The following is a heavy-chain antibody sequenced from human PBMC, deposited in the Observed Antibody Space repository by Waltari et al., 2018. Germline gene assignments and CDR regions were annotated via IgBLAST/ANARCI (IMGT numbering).Heavy chain of an antibody. V-gene: IGHV3-48*03. CDR1: GFTSSVYE. Sequence: EVQLVESGGGLVQPGGSLRLSCPASGFTSSVYELNWVRQAPGKGLEWVSYISGSGSIIDYADSVKGRFTISRDNAKNSLYLQMNNLRAEDTAVYYCARDPHQIAVAHWFDPWGQGTLVTVSS. CDR3: ARDPHQIAVAHWFDP. CDR2: ISGSGSII. D-gene: IGHD2-2*01. J-gene: IGHJ5*02.